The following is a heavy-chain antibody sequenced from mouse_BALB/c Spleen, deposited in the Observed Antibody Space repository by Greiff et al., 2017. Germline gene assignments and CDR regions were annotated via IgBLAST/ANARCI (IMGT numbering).Heavy chain of an antibody. D-gene: IGHD2-4*01. CDR2: ILPGSGST. J-gene: IGHJ3*01. CDR3: AIYDYGAWFAY. Sequence: QVQLQQSGAELMKPGASVKISCKATGYTFSSYWIEWVKQRPGHGLEWIGEILPGSGSTNYNEKFKGKATFTADTSSNTAYMQLSSLTSEDSAVYYCAIYDYGAWFAYWGQGTLVTVSA. V-gene: IGHV1-9*01. CDR1: GYTFSSYW.